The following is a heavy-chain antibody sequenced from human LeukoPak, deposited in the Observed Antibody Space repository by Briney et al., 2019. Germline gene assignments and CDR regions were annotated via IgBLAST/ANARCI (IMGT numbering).Heavy chain of an antibody. J-gene: IGHJ4*02. CDR2: ISNSGSTI. CDR1: GFTFSSYE. CDR3: TRGEAYDSSGYYHSY. V-gene: IGHV3-48*03. D-gene: IGHD3-22*01. Sequence: PGGSLRLSCAASGFTFSSYEMNWVRQAPGKGLEWVSYISNSGSTIYHADSVKGRFTISRDNAKNSLYLQMNSLRAEDTAAYYCTRGEAYDSSGYYHSYWGQGTLVTVSS.